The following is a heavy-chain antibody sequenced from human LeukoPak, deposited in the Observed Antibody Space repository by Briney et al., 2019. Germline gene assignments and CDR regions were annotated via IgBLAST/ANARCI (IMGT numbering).Heavy chain of an antibody. V-gene: IGHV4-34*01. CDR1: GGSFSGYY. J-gene: IGHJ4*02. CDR3: ARGRILDYGDYKYYFDY. CDR2: INHSGST. Sequence: SETLSLTCAVYGGSFSGYYWSWIRQPPGKGLEWIGEINHSGSTNYNPSLKSRVTISVNTSKNQFSLKLSSVTAADTAVYYCARGRILDYGDYKYYFDYWGQGTLVTVSS. D-gene: IGHD4-17*01.